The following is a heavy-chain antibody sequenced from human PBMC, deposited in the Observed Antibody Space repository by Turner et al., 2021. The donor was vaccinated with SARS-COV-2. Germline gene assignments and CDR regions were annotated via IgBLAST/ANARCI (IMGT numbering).Heavy chain of an antibody. CDR2: IASNTYGGAT. CDR1: GFTFANAW. V-gene: IGHV3-15*04. D-gene: IGHD3-16*01. Sequence: EVQLVESGGDLVKPGGSLRLSCAASGFTFANAWMSWVRQGPGKGLEWVGHIASNTYGGATYYEAPVKGRFTISRDDSKSTLFLQMTSLKAEDTAVYYCVGAFLGNWGQGTLVTVSS. CDR3: VGAFLGN. J-gene: IGHJ4*02.